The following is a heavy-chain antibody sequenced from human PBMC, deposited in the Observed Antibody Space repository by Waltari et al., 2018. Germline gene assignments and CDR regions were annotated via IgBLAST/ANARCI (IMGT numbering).Heavy chain of an antibody. CDR1: GGSLRGYT. CDR3: ARGYRYDSSGRYYFDH. CDR2: LIPIFGAP. V-gene: IGHV1-69*12. Sequence: QVQLVQSGAEVRRPGSSVRVSCMTSGGSLRGYTTSWLRQAPGRGLEWMGVLIPIFGAPTYAAAFQARLTISAGDNGRIAYMDLGGLTPQDTAVYFCARGYRYDSSGRYYFDHWGQGTRVIVSS. J-gene: IGHJ4*02. D-gene: IGHD6-25*01.